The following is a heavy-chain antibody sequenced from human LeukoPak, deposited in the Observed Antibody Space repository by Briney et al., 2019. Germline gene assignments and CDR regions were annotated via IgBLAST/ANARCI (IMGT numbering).Heavy chain of an antibody. CDR3: AKDYCRDGNCPFPFLDS. Sequence: GRSLRLSCAASGFTFSSYAMRWVRQAPGKGLEWVSIITGTGGRYYGDSVKGRFILSRDNSKNTVYMQMSSLRAEDTATYYCAKDYCRDGNCPFPFLDSWGQGTLVTVSS. V-gene: IGHV3-23*01. D-gene: IGHD2-15*01. CDR1: GFTFSSYA. J-gene: IGHJ4*02. CDR2: ITGTGGR.